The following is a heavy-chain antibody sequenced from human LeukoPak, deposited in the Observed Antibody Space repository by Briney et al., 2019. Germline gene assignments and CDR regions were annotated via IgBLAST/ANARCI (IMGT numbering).Heavy chain of an antibody. CDR3: AKTPDYGDDYYFDY. Sequence: GRSLRLSCAASGFTFDDYAMHWVRQAPGKGLEWVSGISWNSGSIGYADSVKGRFTISRDNAKNSLYLQMNSLRAGDTALYYCAKTPDYGDDYYFDYWGQGTLVTVSS. CDR2: ISWNSGSI. J-gene: IGHJ4*02. D-gene: IGHD4-17*01. V-gene: IGHV3-9*01. CDR1: GFTFDDYA.